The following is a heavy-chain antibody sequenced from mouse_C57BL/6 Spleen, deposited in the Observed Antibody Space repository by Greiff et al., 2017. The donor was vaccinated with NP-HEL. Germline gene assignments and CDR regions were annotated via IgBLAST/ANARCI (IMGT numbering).Heavy chain of an antibody. D-gene: IGHD2-1*01. Sequence: EVMLVESGGGLVQPGGSLSLSCAASGFTFTDYYMSWVRQPPGKALEWLGFIRNKANGYTTEYSASVKGRFTISRDNSQSILYFQMNALRAEDSATYYCARYTLYGNYFYWYFDVWGTGTTVTVSS. CDR2: IRNKANGYTT. CDR1: GFTFTDYY. J-gene: IGHJ1*03. CDR3: ARYTLYGNYFYWYFDV. V-gene: IGHV7-3*01.